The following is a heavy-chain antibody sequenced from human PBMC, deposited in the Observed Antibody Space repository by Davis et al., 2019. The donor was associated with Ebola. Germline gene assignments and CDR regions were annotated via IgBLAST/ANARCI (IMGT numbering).Heavy chain of an antibody. CDR2: ISTTTNTI. D-gene: IGHD1-26*01. CDR1: GFTFSHYN. CDR3: ARYGRVGASNNYFDY. V-gene: IGHV3-48*02. J-gene: IGHJ4*02. Sequence: GESLKISCAASGFTFSHYNMNWVRQAPGKGLEWVSYISTTTNTIYYADSVKGRFTISRDNAQNSLFLQMSSLRDEDTAVYYCARYGRVGASNNYFDYWGQGALVTVSS.